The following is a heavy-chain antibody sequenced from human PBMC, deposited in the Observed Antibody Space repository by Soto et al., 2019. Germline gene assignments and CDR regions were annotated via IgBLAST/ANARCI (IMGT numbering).Heavy chain of an antibody. CDR2: ISAYNDNT. CDR3: AGERGVGATQSTGSMAL. Sequence: QVQLVQSGAEVKKPGASVKVSCKASGYTFTSYGISWVRQAPGQGLEWMGWISAYNDNTNYAQKLQGRVTMTTDTSTTRAYRELRRLEFDDTAVYYCAGERGVGATQSTGSMALWGQGTTVTVSS. J-gene: IGHJ6*02. CDR1: GYTFTSYG. D-gene: IGHD1-26*01. V-gene: IGHV1-18*01.